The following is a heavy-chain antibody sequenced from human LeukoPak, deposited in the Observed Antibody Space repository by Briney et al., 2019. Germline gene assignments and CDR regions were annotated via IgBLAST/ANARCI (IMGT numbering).Heavy chain of an antibody. CDR3: ARVRVYDYVWGSCPC. V-gene: IGHV1-2*02. J-gene: IGHJ4*02. D-gene: IGHD3-16*01. CDR2: IHPSSGDI. CDR1: GYTFTGYY. Sequence: ALVEVSCKASGYTFTGYYMQWVRQAPGQGLEWMGWIHPSSGDINYSQKFQGRVTMTRDTSISTAYMELSRLTSDDTAVYYCARVRVYDYVWGSCPCWGQGTLVTVSS.